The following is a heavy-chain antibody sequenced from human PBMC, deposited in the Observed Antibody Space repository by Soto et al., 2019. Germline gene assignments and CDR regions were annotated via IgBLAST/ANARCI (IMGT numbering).Heavy chain of an antibody. J-gene: IGHJ4*02. CDR1: GGSMSSNY. Sequence: QVPLRESGPGLVKPSETLSLTCTVSGGSMSSNYWSWIRQSPGKGLEWIGFVYYGGTNYNPSFESRVTMSVDTPKNQFSLELSSVTAADTAVYYCVSYRGAFYFDHWGQGALVTVSS. CDR2: VYYGGT. D-gene: IGHD4-4*01. CDR3: VSYRGAFYFDH. V-gene: IGHV4-59*01.